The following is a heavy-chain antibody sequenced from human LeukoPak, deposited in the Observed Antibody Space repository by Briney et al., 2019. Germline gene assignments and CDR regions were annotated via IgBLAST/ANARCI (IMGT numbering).Heavy chain of an antibody. Sequence: PSETLSLTCTVSGGSISSYYWSWLRQPPGKGLEWIGYIYYSGSTNYNPSLKSRVTISVDTSKNQFSLKLSSVPAADTAVYYCARVEVRPMVRGVIDYWGQGTLVTVSS. CDR2: IYYSGST. CDR1: GGSISSYY. J-gene: IGHJ4*02. D-gene: IGHD3-10*01. CDR3: ARVEVRPMVRGVIDY. V-gene: IGHV4-59*01.